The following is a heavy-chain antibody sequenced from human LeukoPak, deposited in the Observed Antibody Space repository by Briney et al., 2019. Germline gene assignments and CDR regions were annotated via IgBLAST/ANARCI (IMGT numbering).Heavy chain of an antibody. CDR2: IWYDGSNK. V-gene: IGHV3-33*01. CDR3: ERCLNSAHPDYDC. Sequence: SGGSLRLSCAASGFPVSSYGTHWVRQAPGKGPEWVALIWYDGSNKYYADSVKGRFTISRDNSKNTLYLQMNSLRAEDTAVYYCERCLNSAHPDYDCRGQGTLVTVSS. CDR1: GFPVSSYG. D-gene: IGHD4-11*01. J-gene: IGHJ4*02.